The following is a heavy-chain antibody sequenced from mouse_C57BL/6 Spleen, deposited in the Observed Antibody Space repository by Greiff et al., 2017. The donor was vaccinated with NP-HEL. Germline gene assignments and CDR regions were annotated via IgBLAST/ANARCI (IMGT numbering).Heavy chain of an antibody. CDR1: GYTFTSYW. D-gene: IGHD2-5*01. CDR3: ARPYYSNFYSLDY. CDR2: IYPNSGST. J-gene: IGHJ4*01. V-gene: IGHV1-64*01. Sequence: VQLQQPGAELVKPGASVKLSCKASGYTFTSYWMHWVKQRPGQGLEWIGMIYPNSGSTNYNEKFKSKATLTVDKSFSTAYMQLSSLTSEDSAVYFCARPYYSNFYSLDYWGQGTSVTVSS.